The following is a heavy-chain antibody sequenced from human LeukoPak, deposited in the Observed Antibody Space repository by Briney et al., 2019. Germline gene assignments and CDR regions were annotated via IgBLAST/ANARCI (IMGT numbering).Heavy chain of an antibody. D-gene: IGHD5-12*01. J-gene: IGHJ4*02. CDR1: GFTFSNFW. Sequence: PGGSLRLSCAASGFTFSNFWMNWVRQAPGKGLEWVANIKPDGGEKKYVGSVKGRFTISRDNANNLLYLQMNSLKVEDTAVYYCARDAPLGYSHFDYWGQGTLVTVSS. CDR3: ARDAPLGYSHFDY. V-gene: IGHV3-7*01. CDR2: IKPDGGEK.